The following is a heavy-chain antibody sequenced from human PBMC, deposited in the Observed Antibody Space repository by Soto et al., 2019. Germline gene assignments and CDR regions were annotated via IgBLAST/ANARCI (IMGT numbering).Heavy chain of an antibody. CDR2: ISGGGGNT. D-gene: IGHD3-22*01. CDR3: AKAIYDSSGYRYLDY. J-gene: IGHJ4*02. Sequence: EVQLLESGGGLVQPGGSLRLSCAASGFTFSSYGMKWVRRAPGEGLEWVSTISGGGGNTYYTDSVKGRFTISRDNSKNTLYLQMNSMRAEDTAVYYSAKAIYDSSGYRYLDYWGQGTLVTLSS. V-gene: IGHV3-23*01. CDR1: GFTFSSYG.